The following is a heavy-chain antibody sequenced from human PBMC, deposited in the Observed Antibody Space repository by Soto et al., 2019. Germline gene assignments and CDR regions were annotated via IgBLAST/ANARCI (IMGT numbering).Heavy chain of an antibody. V-gene: IGHV3-7*03. J-gene: IGHJ4*02. CDR1: GFTFSSYW. Sequence: GGSLRLSCAASGFTFSSYWMSWVRQAPGKGLEWVANIKQDGSEKYYVDSVKGRFTISRDNAKNSLYLQMSSLRAEDTAVYYCARMAAVCYFDYWGQGTLVTVSS. CDR3: ARMAAVCYFDY. D-gene: IGHD6-13*01. CDR2: IKQDGSEK.